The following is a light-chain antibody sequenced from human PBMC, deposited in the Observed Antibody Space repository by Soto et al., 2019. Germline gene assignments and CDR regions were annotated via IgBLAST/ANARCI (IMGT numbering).Light chain of an antibody. Sequence: EIVLTQSPGTLSLSPGERATLTCRASQSVSSSYLGWYQQKLGQAPRLLIYGASSRATGIPDRFSGSGSGTDFTLTISRLEPEDFAVYYCQQYGSSPQPFGQGTKV. CDR3: QQYGSSPQP. J-gene: IGKJ1*01. V-gene: IGKV3-20*01. CDR1: QSVSSSY. CDR2: GAS.